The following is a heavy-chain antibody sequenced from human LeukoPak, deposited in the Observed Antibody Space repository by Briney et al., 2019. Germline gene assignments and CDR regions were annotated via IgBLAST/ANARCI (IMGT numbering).Heavy chain of an antibody. D-gene: IGHD3-22*01. CDR1: GFTFSSYW. CDR2: INSDGSTT. CDR3: ARATYYYDSSGYRAIYYFDY. V-gene: IGHV3-74*01. J-gene: IGHJ4*02. Sequence: GGSLRLSCAASGFTFSSYWMHWVRQAPGKGLVWVSRINSDGSTTTYTDSVKGRFTISRDNAKDTLYLQMTSLRAEDTAVYYCARATYYYDSSGYRAIYYFDYWGQGTLVTVSS.